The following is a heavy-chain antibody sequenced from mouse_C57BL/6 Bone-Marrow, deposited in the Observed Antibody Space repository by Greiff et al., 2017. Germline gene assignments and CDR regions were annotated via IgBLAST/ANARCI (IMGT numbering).Heavy chain of an antibody. CDR2: IDPENGDT. D-gene: IGHD1-1*01. V-gene: IGHV14-4*01. CDR1: GFNIKDDS. Sequence: EVKLVESGAELVRPGASVKLSCTASGFNIKDDSMHWVKQRPEQGLEWIGWIDPENGDTEYASKFQGKATITADTSSNTAYLQLSSLTSEDTAVYYCTSYGSSYEAMDYWGQGTSVTVSS. J-gene: IGHJ4*01. CDR3: TSYGSSYEAMDY.